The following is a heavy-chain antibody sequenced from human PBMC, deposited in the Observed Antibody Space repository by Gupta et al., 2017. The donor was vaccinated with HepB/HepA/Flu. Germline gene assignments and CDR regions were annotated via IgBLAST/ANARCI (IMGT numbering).Heavy chain of an antibody. J-gene: IGHJ4*02. D-gene: IGHD3-9*01. CDR2: IWYDGSKK. CDR3: ARDGADYEMLTDY. Sequence: QVQLVESGGGVVQPGRSLTLSCVASGFTFSSYGMHWVRQAPGKGLEWVAIIWYDGSKKYYVDSVKGRFTISRDNSKKTLFLQMNSLRAEDTAVYYCARDGADYEMLTDYWGQGTLVTVSS. CDR1: GFTFSSYG. V-gene: IGHV3-33*01.